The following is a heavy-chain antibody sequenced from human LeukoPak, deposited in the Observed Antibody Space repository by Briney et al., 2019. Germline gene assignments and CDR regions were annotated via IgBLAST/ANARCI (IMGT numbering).Heavy chain of an antibody. CDR3: ARARYTEGGDAFDI. V-gene: IGHV1-69*13. D-gene: IGHD3-9*01. CDR1: GGTFSSYA. J-gene: IGHJ3*02. CDR2: IIPIFGTA. Sequence: TVKVSCKASGGTFSSYAISWVRQAPGQGLEWMGGIIPIFGTANYAQKFQGRVTITADESTSTAYMELSSLRSEDTAVYYCARARYTEGGDAFDIWGQGTMVTVSS.